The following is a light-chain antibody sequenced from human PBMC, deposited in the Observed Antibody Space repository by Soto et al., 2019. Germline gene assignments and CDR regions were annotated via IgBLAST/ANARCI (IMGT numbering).Light chain of an antibody. CDR1: QSDTRW. J-gene: IGKJ4*01. Sequence: QITQSPATLSASVGDRVTISCPASQSDTRWLAWYQQHPATAPKLVIVAASSVDRGVTSSLRRSASGIELIITIRTLQPDGFGTYYCQQYDKYLLTVGGGDKV. V-gene: IGKV1-5*01. CDR2: AAS. CDR3: QQYDKYLLT.